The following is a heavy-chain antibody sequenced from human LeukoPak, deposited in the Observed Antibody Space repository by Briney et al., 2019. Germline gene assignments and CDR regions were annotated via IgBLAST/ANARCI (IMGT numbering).Heavy chain of an antibody. CDR3: ARDHLYGSGSYLDY. D-gene: IGHD3-10*01. J-gene: IGHJ4*02. V-gene: IGHV3-30*01. Sequence: PGRSLRLSCAASGFTFSSYAMHWVRQAPGKGLEWVAVISYDGSNKYYADSVKGRFTISRDNSKNTLYLQMNSLRAEDTAVYYCARDHLYGSGSYLDYWGQGTLVTVSS. CDR2: ISYDGSNK. CDR1: GFTFSSYA.